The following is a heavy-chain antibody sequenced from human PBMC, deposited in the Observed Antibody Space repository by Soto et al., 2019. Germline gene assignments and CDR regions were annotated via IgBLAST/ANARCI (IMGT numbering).Heavy chain of an antibody. J-gene: IGHJ4*02. V-gene: IGHV1-18*01. CDR3: ARDDGRDLTADY. CDR2: ISAYNGNI. Sequence: GASVKVSCKASGNTFTTNGFSWVRQAPGQGLEWMGWISAYNGNINPAQKFQDRVTLTTDTSTSTAYMELRSLRSDDTAVYYCARDDGRDLTADYWGQGTLVTVSS. CDR1: GNTFTTNG.